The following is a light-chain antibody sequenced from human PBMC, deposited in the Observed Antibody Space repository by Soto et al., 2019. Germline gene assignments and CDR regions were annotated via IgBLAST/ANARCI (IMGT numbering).Light chain of an antibody. CDR1: QGVGGW. Sequence: IQMTQSPSSVSASVGDRVTMTCRASQGVGGWLAWYQQKPGKVPKLLIYATSSLHSGVPSRFSGSGSGTDFTLSISSLQPDDFATYYCQQTHRLPLSFGPGTKVDIK. V-gene: IGKV1-12*01. J-gene: IGKJ3*01. CDR3: QQTHRLPLS. CDR2: ATS.